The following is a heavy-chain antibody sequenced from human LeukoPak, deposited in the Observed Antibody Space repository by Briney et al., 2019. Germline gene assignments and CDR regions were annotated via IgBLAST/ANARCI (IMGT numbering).Heavy chain of an antibody. V-gene: IGHV1-69*04. CDR1: GGTFSSYT. Sequence: GASVKVSCKASGGTFSSYTISWVRQAPGQGLEWMGRIIPILGIANYAQKFQGRVTITADKSTSTAYMELSSLRSEDTAAYYCAREDYYDSSGYPYWGQGTLVTVSS. D-gene: IGHD3-22*01. CDR2: IIPILGIA. J-gene: IGHJ4*02. CDR3: AREDYYDSSGYPY.